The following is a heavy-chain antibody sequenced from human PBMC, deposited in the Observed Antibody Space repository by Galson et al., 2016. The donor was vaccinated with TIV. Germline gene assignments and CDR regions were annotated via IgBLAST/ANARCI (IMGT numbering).Heavy chain of an antibody. CDR3: ARIVYGSSALDV. Sequence: SVKVSCKASGYTFTGNYMHWVRQAPGQGLEWMGWINPKSGDTSYAQKFQDWVSMTRDMSISTVYMELSRLRSDDTAVYYCARIVYGSSALDVWGQGTTVTVSS. J-gene: IGHJ6*02. D-gene: IGHD4-17*01. CDR2: INPKSGDT. V-gene: IGHV1-2*04. CDR1: GYTFTGNY.